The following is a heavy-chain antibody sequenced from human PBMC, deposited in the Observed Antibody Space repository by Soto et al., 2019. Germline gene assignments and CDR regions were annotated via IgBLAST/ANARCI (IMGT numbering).Heavy chain of an antibody. CDR2: IYPGNSDT. CDR1: VDGFSIHW. D-gene: IGHD2-15*01. Sequence: GESLKISCKDSVDGFSIHWVAWLRQMPGKGLEWVGIIYPGNSDTMYSPSFQGQVTISADTALSTTYLQWDTLKPSDTAMYFCASDSHCGGGNCPVGGFDRWGQGTMVTVSS. V-gene: IGHV5-51*01. J-gene: IGHJ3*02. CDR3: ASDSHCGGGNCPVGGFDR.